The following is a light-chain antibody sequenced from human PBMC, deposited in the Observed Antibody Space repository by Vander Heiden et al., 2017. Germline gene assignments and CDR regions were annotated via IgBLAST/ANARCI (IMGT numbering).Light chain of an antibody. CDR3: QQDNNWPRT. J-gene: IGKJ1*01. V-gene: IGKV3-15*01. CDR1: QSVRSN. CDR2: GAS. Sequence: EIVMTQSPATLSVSPGDGASLSCRASQSVRSNLAWYQQKPGQAPSLLIFGASTRATGIPARFSGSGSGTDFTLTISSLQSEDFAVYYCQQDNNWPRTFGQGTKVEIK.